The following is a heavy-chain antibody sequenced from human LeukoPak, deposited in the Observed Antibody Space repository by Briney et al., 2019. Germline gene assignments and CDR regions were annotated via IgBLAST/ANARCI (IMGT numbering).Heavy chain of an antibody. Sequence: PGGSLTLSCAAPGFTFRSSVMSWVRLTAGKGLEWVSLIRGDDYSTYYADSVKGRFTISRDNSKNTMYLQMSSLRAEDTALYYCAKRRAVAALDFWGQGTLVTVSS. D-gene: IGHD6-19*01. V-gene: IGHV3-23*01. CDR1: GFTFRSSV. CDR3: AKRRAVAALDF. J-gene: IGHJ4*02. CDR2: IRGDDYST.